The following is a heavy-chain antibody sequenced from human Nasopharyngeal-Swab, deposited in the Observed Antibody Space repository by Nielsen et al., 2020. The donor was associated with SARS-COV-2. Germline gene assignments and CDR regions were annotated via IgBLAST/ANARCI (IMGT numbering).Heavy chain of an antibody. CDR3: ARDRGEMATIRGYYYYYGMDV. D-gene: IGHD5-24*01. Sequence: GESLKISCAASGFTVSSNYMSWVRQASGKGLEWVSVIYSGGSTYYADSVKGRFTISRDTKNTLYLQMNSLRAEDTAVYYCARDRGEMATIRGYYYYYGMDVWGQGTTVTVSS. CDR2: IYSGGST. J-gene: IGHJ6*02. CDR1: GFTVSSNY. V-gene: IGHV3-53*01.